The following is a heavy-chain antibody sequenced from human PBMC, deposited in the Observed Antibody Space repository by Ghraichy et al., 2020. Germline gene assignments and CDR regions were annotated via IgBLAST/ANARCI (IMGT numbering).Heavy chain of an antibody. CDR2: IYYTGSR. V-gene: IGHV4-30-4*07. Sequence: SETLSLTCAVSGASISSDGSSWSWIRQPPGKRPEWIGYIYYTGSRYYNPSLESRISMSIDKSKNQFSLRVDSLTAADTAVYYCARDSLSIGAFEIWGQGTMVTVSS. J-gene: IGHJ3*02. CDR3: ARDSLSIGAFEI. D-gene: IGHD6-6*01. CDR1: GASISSDGSS.